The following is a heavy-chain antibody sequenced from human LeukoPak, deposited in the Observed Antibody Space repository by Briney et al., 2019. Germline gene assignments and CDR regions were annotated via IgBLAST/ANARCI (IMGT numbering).Heavy chain of an antibody. V-gene: IGHV3-30*18. Sequence: GRSLRLSCAASGFTFSSYGMHWVRQAPGKGLEWVAVISYDGSNKYYADSVKGRLTISRDNSKNTLYLQMNSLRAEDTAVYYCAKDIYQLLREGFFDYWGQGTLVTVSS. D-gene: IGHD2-2*01. J-gene: IGHJ4*02. CDR2: ISYDGSNK. CDR1: GFTFSSYG. CDR3: AKDIYQLLREGFFDY.